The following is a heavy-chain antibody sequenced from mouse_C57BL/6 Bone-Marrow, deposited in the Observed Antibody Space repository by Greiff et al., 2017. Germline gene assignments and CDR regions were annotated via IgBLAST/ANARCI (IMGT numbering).Heavy chain of an antibody. CDR2: INPNNGGT. Sequence: EVHLVESGAELVKPGASVKLSCKASGYTFTDYNMHWVKQSPGKSLEWIGYINPNNGGTSYNQKFKGKATLTVNKSSSTAYMELRSLTSEDSAVYYCARLLRYAMDYWGQGTSVTVSS. J-gene: IGHJ4*01. CDR1: GYTFTDYN. CDR3: ARLLRYAMDY. V-gene: IGHV1-22*01. D-gene: IGHD2-1*01.